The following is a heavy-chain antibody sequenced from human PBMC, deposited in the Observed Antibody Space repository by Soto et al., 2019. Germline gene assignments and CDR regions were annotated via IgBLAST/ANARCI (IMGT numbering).Heavy chain of an antibody. D-gene: IGHD3-22*01. Sequence: QVQLVQSGAEVKKPGSSVKVSCEASGGTFGSSDINWVRQAPGQGLEWMGGIIPIFSPAKYAQKFQGRVTITADESMSTAYMELTGLTFDDTAVYYCARGLHDYDNTGYHPAYFDSWGQGTLVTVSS. CDR1: GGTFGSSD. CDR3: ARGLHDYDNTGYHPAYFDS. V-gene: IGHV1-69*01. J-gene: IGHJ4*02. CDR2: IIPIFSPA.